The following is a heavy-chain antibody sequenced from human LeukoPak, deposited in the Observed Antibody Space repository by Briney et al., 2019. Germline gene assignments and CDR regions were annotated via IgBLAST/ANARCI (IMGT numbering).Heavy chain of an antibody. CDR2: IESKVEGGTI. CDR1: GFTFADAW. V-gene: IGHV3-15*04. J-gene: IGHJ4*02. CDR3: RVDSSGLR. Sequence: GGSLRLSCAASGFTFADAWMSWARQAPGRGLEWVGRIESKVEGGTILYAAPVKRRFTITRDDSKSTLYLQMNSLRTEDTTVYCCRVDSSGLRWGQGTLVTVSS. D-gene: IGHD3-22*01.